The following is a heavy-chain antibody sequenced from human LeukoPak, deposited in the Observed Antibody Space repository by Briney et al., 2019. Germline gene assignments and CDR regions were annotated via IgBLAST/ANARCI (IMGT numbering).Heavy chain of an antibody. D-gene: IGHD6-13*01. Sequence: SETLSLTCSVSGGSISSYHWSWIRKPPGKGLEWIGYIYYSGSTNYNPSLGSRVTISVDTSKNQFSLKLNSVTAADTAVYYCARGGSSSWYYLFYWGQGTLVTVSS. CDR3: ARGGSSSWYYLFY. CDR2: IYYSGST. CDR1: GGSISSYH. V-gene: IGHV4-59*01. J-gene: IGHJ4*02.